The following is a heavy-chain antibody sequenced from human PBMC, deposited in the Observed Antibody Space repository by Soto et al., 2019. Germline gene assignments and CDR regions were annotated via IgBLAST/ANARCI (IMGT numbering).Heavy chain of an antibody. CDR1: GFTFSSYE. Sequence: GSLRLSCAASGFTFSSYEMNWVRQAPGKGLEWVSYISSSGSTIYYADSVKGRFTISRDNAKNSLYLQMNSLRAEDTAVYYCARDRGGRDYGMDVWGQGTTVTVSS. V-gene: IGHV3-48*03. CDR3: ARDRGGRDYGMDV. D-gene: IGHD2-15*01. CDR2: ISSSGSTI. J-gene: IGHJ6*02.